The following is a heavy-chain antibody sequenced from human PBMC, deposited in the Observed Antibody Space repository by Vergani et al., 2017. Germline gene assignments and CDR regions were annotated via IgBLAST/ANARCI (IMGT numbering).Heavy chain of an antibody. Sequence: QVHLQESGPGLVKPSETLSLTCIVSDYSITSCYFWGWVRQPPGKGLEWIGNVHHSGNTHYNPSLQSRVTISVDTSRNQFSLRLNSLTAADTAMYFCAREFDYWGQGAQVTVSS. CDR2: VHHSGNT. CDR3: AREFDY. CDR1: DYSITSCYF. J-gene: IGHJ4*02. V-gene: IGHV4-38-2*02.